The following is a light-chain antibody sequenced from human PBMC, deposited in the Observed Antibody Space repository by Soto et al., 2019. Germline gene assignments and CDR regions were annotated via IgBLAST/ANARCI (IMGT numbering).Light chain of an antibody. CDR3: AAWDDSLNTPV. CDR2: TNN. V-gene: IGLV1-44*01. J-gene: IGLJ1*01. CDR1: SSTIGRYT. Sequence: QSVLTQPPSASGTPGQRVTIFCSGSSSTIGRYTVDWYQQLPGAAPKLLIYTNNQRPSGVPDRFSGSKSGTSASLAISGLQSEDEADYFCAAWDDSLNTPVFGTGTKVTVL.